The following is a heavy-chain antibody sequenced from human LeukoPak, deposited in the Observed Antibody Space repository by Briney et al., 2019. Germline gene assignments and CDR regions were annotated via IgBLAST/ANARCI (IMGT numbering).Heavy chain of an antibody. CDR3: ARESGGSSGYYFDY. CDR2: IYSGDST. D-gene: IGHD6-13*01. Sequence: GRSLRLSCAASGFTVRTNYMSWVRRAPGKGLEWVSVIYSGDSTYYADSVKGRFTISRDNSKNTLYLQMNSLRAEDTAVYYCARESGGSSGYYFDYWGQGTLVTVSS. J-gene: IGHJ4*02. V-gene: IGHV3-66*02. CDR1: GFTVRTNY.